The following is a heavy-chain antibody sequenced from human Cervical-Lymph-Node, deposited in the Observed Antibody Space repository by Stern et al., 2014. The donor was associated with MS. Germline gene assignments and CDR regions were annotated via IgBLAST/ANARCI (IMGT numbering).Heavy chain of an antibody. Sequence: QVQLVESGAEVKKPGSSVKVSCKASGGTFSSYTISWVRQAPGQGLEWMGRIIPILGIANYAQKFQGRVTITADKSTSTAYMELSSLRSEDTAVYYCAAVTTLALGWFDPWGQGTLVTVSS. J-gene: IGHJ5*02. CDR1: GGTFSSYT. CDR2: IIPILGIA. CDR3: AAVTTLALGWFDP. D-gene: IGHD4-17*01. V-gene: IGHV1-69*09.